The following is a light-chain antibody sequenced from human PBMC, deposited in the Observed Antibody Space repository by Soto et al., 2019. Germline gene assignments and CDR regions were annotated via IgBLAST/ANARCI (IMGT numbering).Light chain of an antibody. J-gene: IGKJ1*01. CDR1: QSISSW. Sequence: DIQMTQSPSTLSASVGDRVTITCRASQSISSWLAWYQQKPGKAPKLLIYKASSLESGVPSRLSGGGSGKEFTLSITSLQPDDFATYYCQQYDSVPRTFGQGTKVDIK. V-gene: IGKV1-5*03. CDR3: QQYDSVPRT. CDR2: KAS.